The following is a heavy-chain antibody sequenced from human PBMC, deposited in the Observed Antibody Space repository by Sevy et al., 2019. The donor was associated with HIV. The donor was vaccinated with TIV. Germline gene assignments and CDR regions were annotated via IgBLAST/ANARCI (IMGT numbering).Heavy chain of an antibody. J-gene: IGHJ4*02. D-gene: IGHD1-26*01. CDR1: GFIFTDYY. CDR3: ARAGGSWALRY. Sequence: LSLTCAASGFIFTDYYMSWIRQAPGKGLEWVSYISGSGNTIYYTDSVKGRFTISRDNAKDSLYLQMNSLRAEDTAVYYCARAGGSWALRYWGQGSLVTVSS. CDR2: ISGSGNTI. V-gene: IGHV3-11*01.